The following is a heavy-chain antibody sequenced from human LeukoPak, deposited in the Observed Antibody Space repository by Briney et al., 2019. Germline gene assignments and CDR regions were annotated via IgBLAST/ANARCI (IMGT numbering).Heavy chain of an antibody. CDR1: GGSISSSSYY. Sequence: SETLSLTCTVSGGSISSSSYYWGWIRQPPWKGLEWIGSIYYSGSTYYNPPLKSRVTISVDTSKNQFSLKLSSVTAADTAVYYCAIHSGSYDFFDYWGQGTLVTVSS. CDR3: AIHSGSYDFFDY. J-gene: IGHJ4*02. D-gene: IGHD1-26*01. CDR2: IYYSGST. V-gene: IGHV4-39*01.